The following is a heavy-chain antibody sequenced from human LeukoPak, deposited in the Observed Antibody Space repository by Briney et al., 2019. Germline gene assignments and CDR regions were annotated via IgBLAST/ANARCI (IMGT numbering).Heavy chain of an antibody. D-gene: IGHD3-22*01. J-gene: IGHJ5*02. Sequence: SETLSPTCAVSGGSISSGGYSWSWIRQPPGKGLEWIGYIYHSGSTYYNPSLKSRVTISVDRSKNQFSLKLSSVTAADTAVYYCARSRTGYDSSGYPVGFDPWGQGTLVTVSS. V-gene: IGHV4-30-2*01. CDR3: ARSRTGYDSSGYPVGFDP. CDR2: IYHSGST. CDR1: GGSISSGGYS.